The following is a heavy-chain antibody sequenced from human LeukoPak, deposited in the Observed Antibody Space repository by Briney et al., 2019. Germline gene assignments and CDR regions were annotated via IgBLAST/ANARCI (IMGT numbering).Heavy chain of an antibody. D-gene: IGHD1-26*01. CDR2: INQDGSEK. CDR1: GFTFSTYW. J-gene: IGHJ4*02. Sequence: GGALRLSCAASGFTFSTYWMSWVRQAPGKGLELVATINQDGSEKYYVDSVKGRFTISRDNAKHSLYLQIDSLRAEDTAMFYCARDKQVGATLLDCWGQGTLVTVSS. V-gene: IGHV3-7*01. CDR3: ARDKQVGATLLDC.